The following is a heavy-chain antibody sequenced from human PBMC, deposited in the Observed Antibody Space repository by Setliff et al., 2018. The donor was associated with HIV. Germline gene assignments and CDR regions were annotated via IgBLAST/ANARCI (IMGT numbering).Heavy chain of an antibody. J-gene: IGHJ3*02. Sequence: ASVKVSCKASGYILTSHYMHWVRQAPGQGLEWMGIINPSVGSTSYAQKFQGRVTMTRDTSTSTVYMELSSLRSDDTAVYYCARGGPPYYYDSPGSLAFDIWGQGTMVTVSS. V-gene: IGHV1-46*01. CDR3: ARGGPPYYYDSPGSLAFDI. CDR1: GYILTSHY. D-gene: IGHD3-22*01. CDR2: INPSVGST.